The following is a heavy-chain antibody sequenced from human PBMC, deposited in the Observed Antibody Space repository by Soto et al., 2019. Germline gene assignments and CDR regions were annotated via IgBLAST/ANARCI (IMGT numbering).Heavy chain of an antibody. Sequence: QVQLQESGPGLVKPSETLSLTCTVSGGSISSYYWNWIRQPPGKGLEWIGYIYYSGSTNYNPSLKXRVXLXVEPSKNQFSLKLSSVTAADTAVYYCARGYGDYVSDYWGQGTLLTVSS. CDR3: ARGYGDYVSDY. J-gene: IGHJ4*02. V-gene: IGHV4-59*01. CDR1: GGSISSYY. D-gene: IGHD4-17*01. CDR2: IYYSGST.